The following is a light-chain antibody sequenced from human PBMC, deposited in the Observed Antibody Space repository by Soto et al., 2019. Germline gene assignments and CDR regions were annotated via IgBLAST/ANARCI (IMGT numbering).Light chain of an antibody. Sequence: QSVLAQPASVSGSPGQSITISCTGTSSDIGAYNYVSWYQQHAGKAPKLVLYEVSNRPSGISNRFSGSKSGNTASLTISGLQAEDEADYYCSSYRRNRDVLFGGGTKLTVL. CDR2: EVS. CDR3: SSYRRNRDVL. CDR1: SSDIGAYNY. J-gene: IGLJ2*01. V-gene: IGLV2-14*01.